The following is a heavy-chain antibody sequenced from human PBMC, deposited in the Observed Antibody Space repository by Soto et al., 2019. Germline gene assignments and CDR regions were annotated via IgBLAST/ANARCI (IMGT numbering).Heavy chain of an antibody. CDR3: ASSTSSYLRPDY. V-gene: IGHV1-2*02. Sequence: ASVKVSCKASGYTFTDYFIHWVRQAPGQGLEWMGWINPNSGGTNYVQKFQGRVTMTRDTSISTVYMELSRLRSDDTAVYYCASSTSSYLRPDYWGPGTLVTVSS. D-gene: IGHD6-6*01. CDR1: GYTFTDYF. CDR2: INPNSGGT. J-gene: IGHJ4*02.